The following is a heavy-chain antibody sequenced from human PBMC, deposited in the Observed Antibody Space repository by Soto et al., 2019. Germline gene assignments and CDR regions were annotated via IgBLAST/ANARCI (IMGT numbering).Heavy chain of an antibody. D-gene: IGHD3-22*01. V-gene: IGHV1-2*02. CDR2: INPDSGGT. J-gene: IGHJ4*02. Sequence: ASVKVSCKASGYTFTGYYMHWVRQAPGQGLEWMGWINPDSGGTNYAQKFQGRVTMTRDTSISTAYMELSRLRSDDTAVYYCARDPDAVNYYDSSGYYYPTGWGQGTLVTVSS. CDR3: ARDPDAVNYYDSSGYYYPTG. CDR1: GYTFTGYY.